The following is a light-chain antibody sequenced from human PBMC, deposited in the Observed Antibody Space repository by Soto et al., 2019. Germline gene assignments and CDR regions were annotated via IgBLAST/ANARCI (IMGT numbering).Light chain of an antibody. CDR2: GAS. J-gene: IGKJ4*01. Sequence: EIVLTQYPGTLSLSPGERATLSCRASQSVSSSYLAWYQQKPGQAPRLLIYGASSRATGIPARFSGSGSGTEFTLTISSLQAEDVAVYYCQQYYDIPQLSFGGGTKVDI. CDR3: QQYYDIPQLS. V-gene: IGKV3-20*01. CDR1: QSVSSSY.